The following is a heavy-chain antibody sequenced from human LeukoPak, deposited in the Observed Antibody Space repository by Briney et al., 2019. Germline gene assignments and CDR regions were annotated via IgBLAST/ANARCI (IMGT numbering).Heavy chain of an antibody. Sequence: GGSLRLSCAASGLTFSSYGMHWVRQAPGKGLEWVAVISYDGSNKYYADSVKGRFTISRDNSKNTLYLQMDSLRAEDTAVYYCARVTYYYGSADNWFDPWGQGTLVTVSS. CDR1: GLTFSSYG. CDR2: ISYDGSNK. D-gene: IGHD3-10*01. J-gene: IGHJ5*02. V-gene: IGHV3-30*03. CDR3: ARVTYYYGSADNWFDP.